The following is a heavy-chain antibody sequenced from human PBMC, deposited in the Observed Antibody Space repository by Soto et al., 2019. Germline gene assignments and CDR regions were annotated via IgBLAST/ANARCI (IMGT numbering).Heavy chain of an antibody. V-gene: IGHV3-23*01. CDR2: ISGSGGST. D-gene: IGHD3-22*01. CDR3: AKGSTYYYDRSFHFDF. Sequence: EVQLLESGGALVQPGGSLRLSCAASRFTFSSYAMTWVRQAPGKGLEWVSGISGSGGSTYHADSVKGRFTISRANSRNELELQMNSLRAEDTAVYYCAKGSTYYYDRSFHFDFWGQGTLVTVSS. J-gene: IGHJ4*02. CDR1: RFTFSSYA.